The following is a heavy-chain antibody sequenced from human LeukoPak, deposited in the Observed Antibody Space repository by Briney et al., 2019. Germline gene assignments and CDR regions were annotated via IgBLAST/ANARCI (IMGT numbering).Heavy chain of an antibody. CDR1: GASISSYY. CDR2: IYYSGST. Sequence: PSETLSLTCTVSGASISSYYWSWIRQPAGKGLEWIGYIYYSGSTNYNPSLKSRVTISVDTSKNQFSLKLSSVTAADTAVYYCARSARYDILTGSGTYYYYYMDVWGKGTTVTVSS. J-gene: IGHJ6*03. V-gene: IGHV4-59*01. D-gene: IGHD3-9*01. CDR3: ARSARYDILTGSGTYYYYYMDV.